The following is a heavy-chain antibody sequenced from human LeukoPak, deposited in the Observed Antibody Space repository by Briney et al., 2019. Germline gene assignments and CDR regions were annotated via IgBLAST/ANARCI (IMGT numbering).Heavy chain of an antibody. Sequence: RSGGSLRLSCAASGFTFSSYWMSWVRQAPGKGLEWVANIKQDGSEKYYVDSVKGRFTISRDNAKNSLYLQMNSLRAEDTAVYYCAREIKYPNYYDSSGHPSYFDYWGQGTLVTVSS. CDR3: AREIKYPNYYDSSGHPSYFDY. CDR1: GFTFSSYW. J-gene: IGHJ4*02. D-gene: IGHD3-22*01. V-gene: IGHV3-7*01. CDR2: IKQDGSEK.